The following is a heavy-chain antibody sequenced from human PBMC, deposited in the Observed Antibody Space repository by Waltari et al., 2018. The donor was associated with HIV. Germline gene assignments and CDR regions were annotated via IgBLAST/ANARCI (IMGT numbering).Heavy chain of an antibody. J-gene: IGHJ4*02. CDR1: GYTFTGYY. CDR3: ARVPYYYDTSAYPDY. CDR2: INPNRGGT. D-gene: IGHD3-22*01. Sequence: QVQLVQSGAEVKKPGASVKVSCKASGYTFTGYYMHWVRQAPGQGLEWMGWINPNRGGTNYAQKFQGRGTMTRDTSITTAYMEVSRLRSDDTAVYYCARVPYYYDTSAYPDYWGQGTLVTVSS. V-gene: IGHV1-2*02.